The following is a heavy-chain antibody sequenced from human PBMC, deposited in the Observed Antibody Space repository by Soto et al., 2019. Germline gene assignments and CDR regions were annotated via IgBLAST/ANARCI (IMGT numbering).Heavy chain of an antibody. Sequence: GESLKISCQGSGYSFTRYWIGWVRQKPGKGLEWMGIIYPGDSDTRYSPSFQGQVTISADKSISTAYLQWSSLKASDTAMYYCARHGSGGYDSGSYYGYWGQGTLVTVSS. D-gene: IGHD3-10*01. CDR1: GYSFTRYW. CDR2: IYPGDSDT. J-gene: IGHJ4*02. CDR3: ARHGSGGYDSGSYYGY. V-gene: IGHV5-51*01.